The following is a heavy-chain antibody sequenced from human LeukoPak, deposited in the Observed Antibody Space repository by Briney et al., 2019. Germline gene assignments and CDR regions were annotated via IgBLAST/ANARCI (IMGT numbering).Heavy chain of an antibody. V-gene: IGHV4-4*07. Sequence: SETLSLTCTVSGDSVTDYYWSWIRQPAGKGLEWIGRIYPRGSTNYNPSLKSRVTMSLDTSENQFSLKLSSVTAADTAVYYCARGSPDFDYWGQGTLVTVSS. CDR2: IYPRGST. CDR1: GDSVTDYY. J-gene: IGHJ4*02. CDR3: ARGSPDFDY.